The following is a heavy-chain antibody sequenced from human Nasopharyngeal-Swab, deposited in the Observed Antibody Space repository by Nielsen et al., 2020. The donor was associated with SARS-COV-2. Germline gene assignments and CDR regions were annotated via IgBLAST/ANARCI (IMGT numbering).Heavy chain of an antibody. CDR2: IGTAGDT. D-gene: IGHD6-13*01. J-gene: IGHJ4*02. CDR3: ARAISAADFDY. V-gene: IGHV3-13*01. CDR1: GFTFSSYD. Sequence: GSLRLSCAASGFTFSSYDMHWVRQATGKGLEWVSAIGTAGDTYYPGSVKGRFTISRENAKNSLYLQMNSLRAEDTAVYYCARAISAADFDYWGQGTLVTVSS.